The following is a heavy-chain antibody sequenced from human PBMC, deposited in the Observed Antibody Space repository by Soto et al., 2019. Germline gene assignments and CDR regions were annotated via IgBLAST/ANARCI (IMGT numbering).Heavy chain of an antibody. V-gene: IGHV3-23*01. J-gene: IGHJ5*02. CDR2: ISGSGGST. Sequence: PGGSLRLSCAASGFTFSSYAMSWVRQAPGKGLEWVSAISGSGGSTYYADSVKGRFTISRDNSKNTLYLQMNSLRAEDTAVYYCAKGPTITIFQGVNWFDPWGQGTLVTVSS. D-gene: IGHD3-3*01. CDR3: AKGPTITIFQGVNWFDP. CDR1: GFTFSSYA.